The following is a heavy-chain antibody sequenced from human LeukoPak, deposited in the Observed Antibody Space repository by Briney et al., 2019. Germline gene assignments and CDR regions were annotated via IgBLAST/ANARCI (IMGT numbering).Heavy chain of an antibody. Sequence: GGSLRLSCATSGFSFSSYAMSWVRQAPGKGLEWVSAMSSSDDGRYYAASVRGRFTISRDTSRSTLYLQMSSLRADDTAVYYCAKDSGWILFDDWGQGTLVTVSS. D-gene: IGHD2-2*03. CDR2: MSSSDDGR. CDR3: AKDSGWILFDD. CDR1: GFSFSSYA. V-gene: IGHV3-23*01. J-gene: IGHJ4*02.